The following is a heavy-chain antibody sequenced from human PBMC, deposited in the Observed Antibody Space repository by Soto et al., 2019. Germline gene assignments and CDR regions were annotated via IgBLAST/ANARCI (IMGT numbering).Heavy chain of an antibody. J-gene: IGHJ6*02. Sequence: PSETLSLTCTVSGGSISSSSYYWGWIRQPPGKGLEWIGSIYYSGSTYYNPSLKSRVTISVDTSKNQLSLKLSSVTAADTAVYYCAGPRGDGYNYYYYYGMDVWGQGTTVTVSS. V-gene: IGHV4-39*01. CDR3: AGPRGDGYNYYYYYGMDV. CDR1: GGSISSSSYY. D-gene: IGHD3-10*01. CDR2: IYYSGST.